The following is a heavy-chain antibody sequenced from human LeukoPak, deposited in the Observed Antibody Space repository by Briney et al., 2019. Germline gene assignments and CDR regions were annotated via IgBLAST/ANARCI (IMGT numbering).Heavy chain of an antibody. J-gene: IGHJ5*02. CDR1: GFTFSDYY. CDR3: ARADSSWYWGWFDP. V-gene: IGHV3-11*01. Sequence: PGGALRLSCAASGFTFSDYYMSWSREAPGKGLEWISYISSRGDSIQYADSVKGRFTMSRDNAKNSVHLQMSSLRAEDTAVYYCARADSSWYWGWFDPWGQGILVTVSS. D-gene: IGHD6-13*01. CDR2: ISSRGDSI.